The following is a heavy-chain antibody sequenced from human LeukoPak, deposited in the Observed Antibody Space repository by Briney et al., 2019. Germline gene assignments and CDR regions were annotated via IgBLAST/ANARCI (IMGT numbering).Heavy chain of an antibody. J-gene: IGHJ4*02. CDR2: ISSSGSTI. D-gene: IGHD3-22*01. CDR3: AKGALYYDSSGIDY. V-gene: IGHV3-48*03. CDR1: GFTFSSYE. Sequence: GGSLRLSCAASGFTFSSYEMNWVRQAPGKGLEWVSYISSSGSTIYYADSVKGRFTISRDNAKNSLYLQMNSLRAEDTALYYCAKGALYYDSSGIDYWGQGTLVTVSS.